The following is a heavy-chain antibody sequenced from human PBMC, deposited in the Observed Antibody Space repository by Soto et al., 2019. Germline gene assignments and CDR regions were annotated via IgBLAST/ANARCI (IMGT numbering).Heavy chain of an antibody. CDR3: AKDLGIVEARAYWYFYL. CDR2: ISGSGGST. CDR1: GFTFSSYA. V-gene: IGHV3-23*01. D-gene: IGHD1-26*01. Sequence: EVQLLESGGGLVQPGGSLRLSCAASGFTFSSYAMSWVRQAPGKGLEWVSAISGSGGSTYYADSVKGRFTISRDNSKNTRYLQINSLRAEDTAVDYCAKDLGIVEARAYWYFYLWGRGTLVTVSS. J-gene: IGHJ2*01.